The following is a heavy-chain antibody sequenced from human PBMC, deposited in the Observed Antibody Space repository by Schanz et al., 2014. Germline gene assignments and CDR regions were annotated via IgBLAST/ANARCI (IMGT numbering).Heavy chain of an antibody. J-gene: IGHJ6*03. CDR1: GFTFRDYY. Sequence: VQLVESGGGLVKPGGSLRLSCAASGFTFRDYYMSWIRQAPGKGLEWLSYIDGKSTTVYYADSVKGRFTISRDNAKNSLYLQMNSLRAEDTAVYYCARDGDRFYHNYYMDVWGKGTTVTVSS. CDR2: IDGKSTTV. D-gene: IGHD4-17*01. CDR3: ARDGDRFYHNYYMDV. V-gene: IGHV3-11*04.